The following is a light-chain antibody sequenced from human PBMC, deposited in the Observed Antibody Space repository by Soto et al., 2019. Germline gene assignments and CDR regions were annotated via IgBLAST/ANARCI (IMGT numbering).Light chain of an antibody. Sequence: DIQMTQSPSTLSASVGDRATITCRASQSISTSLAWYQQKPGKAPKVLIYKASSLESGVPSRFSGSGSGTDFTLTISSLQPDDFATYYCQHCNSYWTFGQGTKVEIK. CDR3: QHCNSYWT. CDR1: QSISTS. J-gene: IGKJ1*01. V-gene: IGKV1-5*03. CDR2: KAS.